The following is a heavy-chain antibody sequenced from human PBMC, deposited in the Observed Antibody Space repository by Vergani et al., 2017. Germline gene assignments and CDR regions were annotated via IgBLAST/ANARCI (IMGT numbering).Heavy chain of an antibody. CDR1: GGSFSGYY. CDR2: INHSGST. Sequence: QVQLQQWGAGLLKPSETLSLTCAVYGGSFSGYYWSWIRQPPGKGLEWIGEINHSGSTNYNPSLKSRVTISVDTSKNQFSLKLSSVTAADTAVYYCASWVGSTVDYYGMDVWGQGTTVTVSS. V-gene: IGHV4-34*01. D-gene: IGHD1-7*01. J-gene: IGHJ6*02. CDR3: ASWVGSTVDYYGMDV.